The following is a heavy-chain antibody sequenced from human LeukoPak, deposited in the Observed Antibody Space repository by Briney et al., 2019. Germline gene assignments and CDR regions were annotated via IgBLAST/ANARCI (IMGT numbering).Heavy chain of an antibody. CDR3: ARGLGYCSRTSCYPDY. J-gene: IGHJ4*02. CDR2: ISGNGDTT. CDR1: GFNFNIYA. Sequence: PGGSLRLSCAASGFNFNIYAMFWVRQAPGKGLEYVSAISGNGDTTYYANSVKGRFTISRDNSKNTLYLQMGSLRAEDMAVYYCARGLGYCSRTSCYPDYWGQEALVTVSS. V-gene: IGHV3-64*01. D-gene: IGHD2-2*01.